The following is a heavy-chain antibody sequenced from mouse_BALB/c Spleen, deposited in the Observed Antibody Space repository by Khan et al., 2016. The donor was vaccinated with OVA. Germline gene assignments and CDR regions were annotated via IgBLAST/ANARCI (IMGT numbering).Heavy chain of an antibody. D-gene: IGHD2-13*01. CDR3: ARLAYVYDGEGFAY. J-gene: IGHJ3*01. Sequence: VQLKESGGDVVKPGGSLKLSCAASGFTFSTYGMSWVRQTPDKRLEWVATVSTGGHYTYYPDTVKGRFTISRDNAKDTLYLQMSSLKSEDTARFYCARLAYVYDGEGFAYWGQGTLVTVSA. CDR1: GFTFSTYG. CDR2: VSTGGHYT. V-gene: IGHV5-6*01.